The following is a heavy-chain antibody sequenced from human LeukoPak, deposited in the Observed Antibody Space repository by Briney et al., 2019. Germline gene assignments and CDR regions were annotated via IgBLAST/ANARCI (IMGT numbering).Heavy chain of an antibody. J-gene: IGHJ4*02. V-gene: IGHV3-30-3*01. CDR3: ARWDPNDY. Sequence: GGSLRLSCSASGFTFSSYAMQWLRQAPGKGLEWVAVISYDGSNKYYADSVKGRFTISRDNSKNTLYLQMNSLRAEDTAVYYCARWDPNDYWGQGTLVTVSS. CDR1: GFTFSSYA. D-gene: IGHD1-26*01. CDR2: ISYDGSNK.